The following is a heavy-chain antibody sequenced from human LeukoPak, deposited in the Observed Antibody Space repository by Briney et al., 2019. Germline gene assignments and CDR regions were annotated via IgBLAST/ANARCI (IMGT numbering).Heavy chain of an antibody. J-gene: IGHJ4*02. CDR2: IYDIGST. CDR1: GYSISSGYY. V-gene: IGHV4-61*01. CDR3: AREMGSGSEFDF. D-gene: IGHD6-19*01. Sequence: KPSETLSLTCTVSGYSISSGYYWNWIRQSPGKGLEWIGYIYDIGSTTYNPSLKSRVIGSTTYNPSLKSRVTISIDPSKNQFSLKLSSVTAADTAVYYCAREMGSGSEFDFWGQGTLVTVSS.